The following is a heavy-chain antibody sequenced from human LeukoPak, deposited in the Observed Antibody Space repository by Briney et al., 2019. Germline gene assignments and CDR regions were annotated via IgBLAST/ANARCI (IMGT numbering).Heavy chain of an antibody. CDR1: VFTFDEYA. Sequence: GRSLRLSCAASVFTFDEYAMHCVREGPGKGLEWVSAISGSGGSTYYADSVKGRFTISRDNSKNTLYLQMNSLRAEDTAVYYCAKVSPYSSSWPFDYWGQGTLVTVSS. D-gene: IGHD6-13*01. CDR2: ISGSGGST. CDR3: AKVSPYSSSWPFDY. J-gene: IGHJ4*02. V-gene: IGHV3-23*01.